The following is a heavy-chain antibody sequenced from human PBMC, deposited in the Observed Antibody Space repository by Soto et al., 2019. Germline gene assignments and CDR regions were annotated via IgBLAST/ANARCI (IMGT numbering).Heavy chain of an antibody. D-gene: IGHD3-22*01. J-gene: IGHJ4*02. CDR2: IDPSDSYT. CDR1: GYSFTSYW. V-gene: IGHV5-10-1*01. CDR3: AAVVITAFDY. Sequence: GESLKISCKGSGYSFTSYWISWVRQMPGKGLEWMGRIDPSDSYTNYSPSFQGHVTISADKSISTAYLQWSNLKASDTAMYYCAAVVITAFDYWGQGTLVTVSS.